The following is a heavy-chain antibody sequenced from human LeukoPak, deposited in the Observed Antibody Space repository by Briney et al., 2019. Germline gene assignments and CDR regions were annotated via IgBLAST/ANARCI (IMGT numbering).Heavy chain of an antibody. CDR1: GFTFSTYW. J-gene: IGHJ3*02. CDR2: IKPDGGEE. V-gene: IGHV3-7*03. Sequence: PGGSLRLSCAASGFTFSTYWMSWVRQAPGNRLDWVATIKPDGGEEYYVDSVKGRFSISRDNAKSSLYLQMNSLRSDDTAVYYCARRSGGSYYEALDAFDIWGQGTMVTVSS. D-gene: IGHD1-26*01. CDR3: ARRSGGSYYEALDAFDI.